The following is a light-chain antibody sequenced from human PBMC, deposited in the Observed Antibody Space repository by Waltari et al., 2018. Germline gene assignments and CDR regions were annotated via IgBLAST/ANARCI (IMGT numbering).Light chain of an antibody. V-gene: IGLV1-51*01. CDR1: SSNLGNNY. Sequence: QSVLTQPPSVSAAPGQRVTISCSGSSSNLGNNYLSWYQHLPGTAHKLLIYDNYKRPSGIPDRFSGSKSDTSGTLAITGLQTGDEADYYCGTWDSSLSAVVFGGGTKVTVL. CDR2: DNY. J-gene: IGLJ2*01. CDR3: GTWDSSLSAVV.